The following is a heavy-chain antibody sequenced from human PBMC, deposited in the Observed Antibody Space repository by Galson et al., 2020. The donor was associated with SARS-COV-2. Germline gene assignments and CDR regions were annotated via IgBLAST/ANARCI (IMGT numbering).Heavy chain of an antibody. CDR3: AKDPTRRSLLWFGWFDP. V-gene: IGHV3-30*18. Sequence: GESLKISCAASGFTFSSYGMHWVRQAPGKGLEWVAVISYDGSNKYYADSVKGRFTISRDNSKNTLYLQMNSLRAEDTAVYYCAKDPTRRSLLWFGWFDPWGQGTLVTVSS. CDR1: GFTFSSYG. CDR2: ISYDGSNK. D-gene: IGHD3-10*01. J-gene: IGHJ5*02.